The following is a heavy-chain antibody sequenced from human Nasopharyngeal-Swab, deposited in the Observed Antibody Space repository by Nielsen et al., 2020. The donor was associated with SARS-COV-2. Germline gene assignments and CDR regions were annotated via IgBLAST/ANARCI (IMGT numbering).Heavy chain of an antibody. Sequence: WIRQPPGKGLEWVANIKQDGSEKYYVDSVKDRFTISRDNAKNSLFLQMNSLRAEDTAVYYCARDKYSYGDYFYYNMDVWGQGTTVTVSS. CDR2: IKQDGSEK. D-gene: IGHD5-18*01. V-gene: IGHV3-7*01. CDR3: ARDKYSYGDYFYYNMDV. J-gene: IGHJ6*01.